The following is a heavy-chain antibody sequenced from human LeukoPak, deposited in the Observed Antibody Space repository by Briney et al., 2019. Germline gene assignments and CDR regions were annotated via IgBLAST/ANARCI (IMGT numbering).Heavy chain of an antibody. CDR3: ARDSPSGHHYDGPIIGMDV. CDR2: IYYSGST. Sequence: PSETLSLTCTVSGGSISSYYWSWIRQPPGKGLEWIGYIYYSGSTNYNPSLKSRVTISVDTSKNQFSLKLSSVTAAHTAVYYCARDSPSGHHYDGPIIGMDVWGQGTTVTVSS. D-gene: IGHD3-10*01. CDR1: GGSISSYY. V-gene: IGHV4-59*01. J-gene: IGHJ6*02.